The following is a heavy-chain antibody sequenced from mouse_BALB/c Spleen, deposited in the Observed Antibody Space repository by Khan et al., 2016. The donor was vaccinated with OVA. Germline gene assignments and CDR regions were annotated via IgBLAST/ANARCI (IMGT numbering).Heavy chain of an antibody. J-gene: IGHJ3*01. Sequence: QMQLEESGAELMKPGASVKISCKATGYTFSSYWIEWIKQRPGHGLEWIGEILPGSGNTNYNQKFTGKATFTSDTSSNTAYMQLSSLTSADSAVYFCARRGRFAYRGQRTLVTV. CDR2: ILPGSGNT. V-gene: IGHV1-9*01. CDR3: ARRGRFAY. CDR1: GYTFSSYW.